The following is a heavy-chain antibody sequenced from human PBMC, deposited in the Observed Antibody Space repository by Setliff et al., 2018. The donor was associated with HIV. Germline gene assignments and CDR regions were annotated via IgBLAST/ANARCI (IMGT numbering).Heavy chain of an antibody. D-gene: IGHD3-22*01. V-gene: IGHV3-15*01. CDR2: IKTKTQRGTT. J-gene: IGHJ4*02. Sequence: GGSLRLSCAASGFTFSNSWMTWVRQAPGKGLEWVGRIKTKTQRGTTAYAAPAKGRFIISRDDSKNTLYLQMNSPRSEDTAVYYCVTGVGTSSVDYWGQGTMVTVSS. CDR1: GFTFSNSW. CDR3: VTGVGTSSVDY.